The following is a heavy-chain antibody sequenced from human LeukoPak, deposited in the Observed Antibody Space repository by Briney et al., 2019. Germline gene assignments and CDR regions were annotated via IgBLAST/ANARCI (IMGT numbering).Heavy chain of an antibody. J-gene: IGHJ4*02. D-gene: IGHD6-19*01. V-gene: IGHV3-23*01. Sequence: GGSLRLSCAASGFTFSSYAVSWVRQAPGKGLAWVSAISDSGGSTQYADSVKGRFIISRDNSKNTLYLQMNSLRVEDTAVYYCAKLDGGSGWYPFDYWGQGTLVTVSS. CDR1: GFTFSSYA. CDR3: AKLDGGSGWYPFDY. CDR2: ISDSGGST.